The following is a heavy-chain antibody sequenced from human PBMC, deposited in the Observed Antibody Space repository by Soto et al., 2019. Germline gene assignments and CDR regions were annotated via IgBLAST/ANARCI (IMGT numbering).Heavy chain of an antibody. D-gene: IGHD6-19*01. CDR3: ARDQTVAGPTTFDY. CDR2: IDIAGSTT. J-gene: IGHJ4*02. Sequence: PGGSLRLSCAASGFTFSSYWMHWGRQTPGKGLVWVSRIDIAGSTTTYADSVKGRFTISRDNAKNTLYLQMNSLRAEDTAVYYCARDQTVAGPTTFDYCGQGTLVTVSS. V-gene: IGHV3-74*01. CDR1: GFTFSSYW.